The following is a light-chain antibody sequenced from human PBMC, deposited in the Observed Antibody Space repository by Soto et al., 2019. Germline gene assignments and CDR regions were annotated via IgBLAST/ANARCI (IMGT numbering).Light chain of an antibody. CDR2: DAS. Sequence: EIVLTQSPVTLSLSPGERATLSCRASQSVGTYLAWYQQKPGQAPRLIIYDASSRATGIPARFSGSGSGTDFTLTISSLQPEDFATYYCLQYDTYPRTFGPGTKVDIK. J-gene: IGKJ3*01. CDR1: QSVGTY. V-gene: IGKV3-11*01. CDR3: LQYDTYPRT.